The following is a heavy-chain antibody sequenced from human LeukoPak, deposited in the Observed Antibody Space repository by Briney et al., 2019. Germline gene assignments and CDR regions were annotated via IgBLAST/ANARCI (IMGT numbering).Heavy chain of an antibody. J-gene: IGHJ6*03. CDR2: INTNTGNP. CDR1: GYTFTSYA. D-gene: IGHD3-3*01. CDR3: ARSLRGGFLEWSHNQDPYYYYYMDV. V-gene: IGHV7-4-1*02. Sequence: ASVKVSCKASGYTFTSYAMNWVRQAPGQGLEWMGWINTNTGNPTYAQGFTGRFVFSLDTSVSTAYLQISSLKAEDTAVYYCARSLRGGFLEWSHNQDPYYYYYMDVWGKGTTVTVSS.